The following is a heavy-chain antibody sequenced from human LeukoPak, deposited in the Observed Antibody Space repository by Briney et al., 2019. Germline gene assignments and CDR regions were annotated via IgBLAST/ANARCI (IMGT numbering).Heavy chain of an antibody. J-gene: IGHJ5*02. V-gene: IGHV3-11*01. D-gene: IGHD3-10*01. CDR3: ARSVMARGVYWFDP. CDR2: ISRSGSTK. Sequence: GGSLRLSCAASGFTFSDYNMRWIRQAPGKGLEWVSSISRSGSTKYYADSVKGRFTISRDNAKNSLFLQMNSLRAEDTAVYYCARSVMARGVYWFDPWGQGTLVIVSS. CDR1: GFTFSDYN.